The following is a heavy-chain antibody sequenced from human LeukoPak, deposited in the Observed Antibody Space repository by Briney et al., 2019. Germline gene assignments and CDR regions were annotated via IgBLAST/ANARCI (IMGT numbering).Heavy chain of an antibody. CDR2: ISSSGNTI. Sequence: PAGGSLRLSCAASGFTFSSYSMNWVRQAPGKGLEWVSYISSSGNTISYADSVKGRFTISRDNAKNSLYLQVISLRAEDTAVYYCARGPSIAARYDAFDIWGQGTMVTVSS. J-gene: IGHJ3*02. CDR1: GFTFSSYS. CDR3: ARGPSIAARYDAFDI. D-gene: IGHD6-6*01. V-gene: IGHV3-48*04.